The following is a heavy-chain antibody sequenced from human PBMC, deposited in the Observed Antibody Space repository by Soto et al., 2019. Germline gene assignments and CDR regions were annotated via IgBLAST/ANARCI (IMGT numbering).Heavy chain of an antibody. V-gene: IGHV4-61*01. CDR3: ARSDYDYVWGSYRYDY. Sequence: SETLSLTCTASGGSVSSGSYYWSWIRQPPGKGLEWIGYIYYSGSTNYNPSLKSRVTISVDTSKNQFSLKLSSVTAADTAVYYCARSDYDYVWGSYRYDYWGQGTLVTVSS. D-gene: IGHD3-16*02. CDR2: IYYSGST. CDR1: GGSVSSGSYY. J-gene: IGHJ4*02.